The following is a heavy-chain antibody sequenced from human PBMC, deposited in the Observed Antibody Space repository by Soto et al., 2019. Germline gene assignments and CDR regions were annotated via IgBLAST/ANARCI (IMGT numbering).Heavy chain of an antibody. Sequence: PSETLSLTCTVSGGSIRDYYWSWIRQPAGKGLEWIGRIYDTGSVNYNPSLKSRVTMSVDTSQNQLSLKLSPVTAADTAVYYCARVQRYSGSYRWFDPWGQGTLVTVSS. V-gene: IGHV4-4*07. CDR2: IYDTGSV. CDR1: GGSIRDYY. CDR3: ARVQRYSGSYRWFDP. J-gene: IGHJ5*02. D-gene: IGHD5-12*01.